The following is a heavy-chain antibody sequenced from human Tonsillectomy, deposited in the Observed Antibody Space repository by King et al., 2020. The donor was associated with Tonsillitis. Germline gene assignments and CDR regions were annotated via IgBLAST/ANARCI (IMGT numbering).Heavy chain of an antibody. V-gene: IGHV3-33*05. CDR3: ARDRDDYIFDY. CDR2: ISYDGRNK. D-gene: IGHD4/OR15-4a*01. J-gene: IGHJ4*02. CDR1: GFTFSSYG. Sequence: QLVQSGGGVVQPGRSLRLSCAASGFTFSSYGMHWVRQAPGKGLEWVAVISYDGRNKYYVDSVKGRFTISRGNSKNKLYLQMNSLRAEDTAVYYCARDRDDYIFDYWGQGTLVTISS.